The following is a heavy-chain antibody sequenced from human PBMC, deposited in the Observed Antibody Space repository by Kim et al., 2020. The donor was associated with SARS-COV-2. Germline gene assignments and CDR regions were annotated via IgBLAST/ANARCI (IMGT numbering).Heavy chain of an antibody. CDR2: I. CDR3: ARVGIVAAVDY. Sequence: IYYADSVKGRFTISRDNAKNSLYLQMNSLRAEDTAVYYCARVGIVAAVDYWGQGTLVTVSS. D-gene: IGHD6-13*01. V-gene: IGHV3-21*01. J-gene: IGHJ4*02.